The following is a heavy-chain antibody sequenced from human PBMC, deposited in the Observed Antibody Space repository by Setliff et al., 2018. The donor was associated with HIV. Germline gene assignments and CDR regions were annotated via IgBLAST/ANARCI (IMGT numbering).Heavy chain of an antibody. J-gene: IGHJ5*02. Sequence: GASVKVSCKASGVTFSSYAISWVRQAPEQGLEWMGGIIPILGIANYAQKFQGRVTITADKSTSTAYMELSSLRSEDTAVYYCASQITMGLNWFDPWGQGTLVTVSS. CDR3: ASQITMGLNWFDP. V-gene: IGHV1-69*10. CDR1: GVTFSSYA. CDR2: IIPILGIA. D-gene: IGHD3-10*01.